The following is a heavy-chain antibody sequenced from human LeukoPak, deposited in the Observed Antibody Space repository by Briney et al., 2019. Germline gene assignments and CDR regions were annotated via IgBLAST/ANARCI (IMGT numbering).Heavy chain of an antibody. CDR3: ASFAGGYWYFDL. J-gene: IGHJ2*01. V-gene: IGHV4-59*01. CDR2: IYYSGST. D-gene: IGHD3-16*01. Sequence: SETLSLTCTVSGGSISSYYWSWIRQPPGKGLEWIGYIYYSGSTNYNPSLKSRVTISVDTSKNQFSLKLSSVTAADTAVYYCASFAGGYWYFDLWGRGTLVTVSS. CDR1: GGSISSYY.